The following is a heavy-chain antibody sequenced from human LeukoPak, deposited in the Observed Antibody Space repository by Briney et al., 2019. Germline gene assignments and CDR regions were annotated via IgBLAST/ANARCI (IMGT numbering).Heavy chain of an antibody. CDR3: AREAVHYGSGSLDY. J-gene: IGHJ4*02. CDR1: GGSISSYY. Sequence: SETLSLTCTVSGGSISSYYWSWIRQPAGKGLEWLGRIHSSGSTSYSPSLKSRVAMSLDTSKNQFSLELSSVTAADTAVYYCAREAVHYGSGSLDYWGQGTLVTVSS. V-gene: IGHV4-4*07. CDR2: IHSSGST. D-gene: IGHD3-10*01.